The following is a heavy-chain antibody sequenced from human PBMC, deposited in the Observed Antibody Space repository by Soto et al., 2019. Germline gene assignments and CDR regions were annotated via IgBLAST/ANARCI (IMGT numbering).Heavy chain of an antibody. CDR3: ARRTSDYYYYYGMDV. V-gene: IGHV4-30-2*01. D-gene: IGHD2-2*01. CDR1: GGSISSGGYS. CDR2: IYHSGST. Sequence: QLQLQESGSGLVKPSQTLSLTCAVSGGSISSGGYSWSWIRQPPGKGLEWIGYIYHSGSTYYNPSLKSRVTISVDRSKNQFSLKLSSVTAADTAVYYCARRTSDYYYYYGMDVWGQGTTVTVSS. J-gene: IGHJ6*02.